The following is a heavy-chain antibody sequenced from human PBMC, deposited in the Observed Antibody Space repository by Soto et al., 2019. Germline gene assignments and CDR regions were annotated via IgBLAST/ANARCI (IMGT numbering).Heavy chain of an antibody. J-gene: IGHJ4*02. V-gene: IGHV3-11*01. CDR3: ARYCSGGSCYLLLELDY. Sequence: GGSLRLSCAASGFTFSDYYMSWIRQAPGKGLEWVSYISSSGSTIYYADSVKGRFTISRDNAKNSLYLQMNSLRAEDTAVYYCARYCSGGSCYLLLELDYWGQGTLVTVSS. D-gene: IGHD2-15*01. CDR1: GFTFSDYY. CDR2: ISSSGSTI.